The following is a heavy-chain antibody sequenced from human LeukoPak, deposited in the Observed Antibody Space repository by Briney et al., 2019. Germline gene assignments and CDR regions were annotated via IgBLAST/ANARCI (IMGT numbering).Heavy chain of an antibody. CDR3: ARDRDSSGHFGY. J-gene: IGHJ4*02. V-gene: IGHV3-66*01. CDR2: IYSSGAT. Sequence: GGSLRLSCAASGVTVSSNYMSWVRQAPGKGLAWVSVIYSSGATFYADSVKGRFTISRDNSKNTLYLQMNSLRAEDTAVYYCARDRDSSGHFGYWGQGTLVTVSS. CDR1: GVTVSSNY. D-gene: IGHD6-25*01.